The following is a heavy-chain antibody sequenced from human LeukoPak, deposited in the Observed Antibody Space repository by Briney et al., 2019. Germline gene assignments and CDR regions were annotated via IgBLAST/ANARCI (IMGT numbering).Heavy chain of an antibody. CDR3: AKEPGIAARRTYFDY. Sequence: PGRSLRLSCAASGFTFSSYGMHWVRQAPGKGLEWVAVIWYDGTNKYYADSVKGRFTISRDNSKNTLYLQMNSLRAEDTAVYYCAKEPGIAARRTYFDYWGQGTLVTVSS. CDR1: GFTFSSYG. V-gene: IGHV3-33*06. D-gene: IGHD6-6*01. CDR2: IWYDGTNK. J-gene: IGHJ4*02.